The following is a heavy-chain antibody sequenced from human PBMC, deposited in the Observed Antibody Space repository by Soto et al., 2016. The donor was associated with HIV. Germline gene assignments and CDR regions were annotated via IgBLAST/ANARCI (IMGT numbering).Heavy chain of an antibody. D-gene: IGHD3-16*02. CDR1: GIIFQGYA. Sequence: QVQLEQSGAEMKRPGSSVRVSCKVSGIIFQGYAYNWVRLAPGQALEWMGGIIPAFASVNYAPKFQGRVTMTADASARTVTMELRSLRSEDTAVYYCVRAGPEIPLRVSFDYVWGNYRPPGYFDYWGQGTSVTVSS. CDR2: IIPAFASV. CDR3: VRAGPEIPLRVSFDYVWGNYRPPGYFDY. J-gene: IGHJ4*02. V-gene: IGHV1-69*01.